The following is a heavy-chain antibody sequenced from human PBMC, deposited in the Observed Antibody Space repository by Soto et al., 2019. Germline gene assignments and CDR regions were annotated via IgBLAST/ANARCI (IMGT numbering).Heavy chain of an antibody. CDR3: AREMYYYGSGSSRGYGMDV. J-gene: IGHJ6*02. CDR1: GFTFSTYA. D-gene: IGHD3-10*01. Sequence: GGSLRLSCAASGFTFSTYAMHWVRQAPGKGLEWVAVISFDGSNKFYADSVKGRFTISRDNSKNTMYLQMNSPRGEDTAVYYCAREMYYYGSGSSRGYGMDVWGQGTTVTVSS. CDR2: ISFDGSNK. V-gene: IGHV3-30-3*01.